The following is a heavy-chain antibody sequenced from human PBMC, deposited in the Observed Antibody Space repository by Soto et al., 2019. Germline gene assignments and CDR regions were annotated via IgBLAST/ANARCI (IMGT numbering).Heavy chain of an antibody. CDR3: ASYRLVDSSSWFWFDP. J-gene: IGHJ5*02. D-gene: IGHD6-13*01. CDR1: GGSISSSSYY. Sequence: QLQLQESGPGLVKPSETLSLTCTVSGGSISSSSYYWGWIRQPPGKGLEWIGSIYYSGSTYYNPSLKSRVTISVDTATNQFSLKLSSVTAADTAVYYCASYRLVDSSSWFWFDPWGQGTLVTVSS. V-gene: IGHV4-39*01. CDR2: IYYSGST.